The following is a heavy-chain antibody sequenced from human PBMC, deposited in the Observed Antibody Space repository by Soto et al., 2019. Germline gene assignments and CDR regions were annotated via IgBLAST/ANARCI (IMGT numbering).Heavy chain of an antibody. J-gene: IGHJ6*02. D-gene: IGHD3-10*01. V-gene: IGHV1-18*01. CDR2: ISAYNGNT. CDR3: ARDRYYYGSGTYPSV. CDR1: GYTFTTYG. Sequence: QVQLVQSGAEVKKPGASVMVSCKASGYTFTTYGFSWVRQAPGQGLGWMGWISAYNGNTNYAQKFQGRVTMTTDTSTTTAYMELRSLRSDDTAVYYCARDRYYYGSGTYPSVWGQGTTVTVFS.